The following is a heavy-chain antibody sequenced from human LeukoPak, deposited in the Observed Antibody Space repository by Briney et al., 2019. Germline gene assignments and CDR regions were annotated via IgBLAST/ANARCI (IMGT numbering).Heavy chain of an antibody. CDR3: ARDHLLWFGELLGYYYYGMDV. V-gene: IGHV3-66*02. CDR2: IYSGGST. D-gene: IGHD3-10*01. CDR1: GFTVSSNY. Sequence: GGSLRLSRAASGFTVSSNYMSWVRQAPGKGLEWVSVIYSGGSTYYADSVKGRFTISRDNSKNTLYLQMNSLRAEDTAVYYCARDHLLWFGELLGYYYYGMDVWGQGTTVTVSS. J-gene: IGHJ6*02.